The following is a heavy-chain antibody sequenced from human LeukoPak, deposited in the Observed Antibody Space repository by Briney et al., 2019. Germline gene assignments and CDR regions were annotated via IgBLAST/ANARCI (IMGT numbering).Heavy chain of an antibody. CDR1: GFTSSDYN. CDR2: ISRSGSTR. D-gene: IGHD3-22*01. CDR3: ARTAYYYDSSGYDDAFDI. V-gene: IGHV3-11*01. Sequence: PGGSLRLSCAASGFTSSDYNMSWSRQAPGRGLEWVSDISRSGSTRYYADSLKGRFTISRDNAKNSLYLQMNSLRAEDTAVYYCARTAYYYDSSGYDDAFDIWGQGTMVTVSS. J-gene: IGHJ3*02.